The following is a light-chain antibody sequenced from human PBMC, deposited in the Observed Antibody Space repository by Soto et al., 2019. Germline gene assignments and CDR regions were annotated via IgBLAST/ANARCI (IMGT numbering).Light chain of an antibody. CDR1: GGSIASGY. V-gene: IGLV6-57*03. J-gene: IGLJ1*01. Sequence: NFMLTQPHSVSESPGKTVTISCTRSGGSIASGYVQWYQQRPGSAPTTVIYEDNQRPSGVPDRFSGSIDRSSNSASLTTSGLKTEDEADYYCQSYHSSTPYVFGTGTKLTVL. CDR2: EDN. CDR3: QSYHSSTPYV.